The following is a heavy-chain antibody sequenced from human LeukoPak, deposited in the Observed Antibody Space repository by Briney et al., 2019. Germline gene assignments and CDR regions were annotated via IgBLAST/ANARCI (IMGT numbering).Heavy chain of an antibody. CDR2: IYSSGST. CDR1: GGSLSNYY. V-gene: IGHV4-59*01. J-gene: IGHJ4*02. D-gene: IGHD3-16*01. CDR3: GRRSGGSDFDY. Sequence: SETLSLTCSVSGGSLSNYYWTWIRQPPGKGLEWIGYIYSSGSTNYNPSLRSRVSISVDTSENQFSLNLSSVPAAHPAVYYWGRRSGGSDFDYWGRGALVTASS.